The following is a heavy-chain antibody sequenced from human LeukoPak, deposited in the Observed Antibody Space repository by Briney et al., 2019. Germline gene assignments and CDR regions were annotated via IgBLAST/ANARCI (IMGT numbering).Heavy chain of an antibody. V-gene: IGHV3-23*01. CDR1: GFTFSSYA. CDR3: AKDGRDIVVVPAAVYYFDY. J-gene: IGHJ4*02. D-gene: IGHD2-2*01. CDR2: ISGSGGST. Sequence: PGGSLRLSCAASGFTFSSYAMSWVRQAPGKGLEWVSAISGSGGSTYYADSVKGRFTISRDNSKNTLYLQMNSLRAEDTAVYYCAKDGRDIVVVPAAVYYFDYWGQGTLVTVPS.